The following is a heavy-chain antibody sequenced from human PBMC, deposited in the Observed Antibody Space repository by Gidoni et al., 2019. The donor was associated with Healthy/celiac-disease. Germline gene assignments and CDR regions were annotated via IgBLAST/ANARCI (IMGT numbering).Heavy chain of an antibody. CDR2: ISSSGSTI. Sequence: EVQLVASGGGLVQPGGSLRLSCAASGFTFSSYEMNWVRQAPGKGLEWVSYISSSGSTIYYADSVKGRFTISRDNAKNSLYLQMNSLRAEDTAVYYCARETAFRTHSRIDYWGQGTLVTVSS. V-gene: IGHV3-48*03. J-gene: IGHJ4*02. CDR1: GFTFSSYE. D-gene: IGHD3-16*01. CDR3: ARETAFRTHSRIDY.